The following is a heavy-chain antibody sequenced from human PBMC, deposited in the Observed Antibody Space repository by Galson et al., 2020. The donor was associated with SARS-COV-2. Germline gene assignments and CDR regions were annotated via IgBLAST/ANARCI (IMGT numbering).Heavy chain of an antibody. Sequence: GESLKISCAASGFTFSSYEMNWVRQAPGKGLEWVSYISSSGSTIYYADSVKGRFTISRDNAKNSLYLQMNSLRAEDTAVYYCAGEVGSSWISISLDYWGQGTLVTVSS. CDR3: AGEVGSSWISISLDY. CDR2: ISSSGSTI. J-gene: IGHJ4*02. CDR1: GFTFSSYE. D-gene: IGHD6-13*01. V-gene: IGHV3-48*03.